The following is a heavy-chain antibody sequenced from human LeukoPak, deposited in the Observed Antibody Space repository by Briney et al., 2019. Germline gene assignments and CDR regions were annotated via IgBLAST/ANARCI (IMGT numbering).Heavy chain of an antibody. CDR3: AKRTYYYGSGTYANGMDV. Sequence: GGSLRLSCAASGXTFSSYGMHWVRQAPGKGLEWVAVISYDGSNKYYADSVKGRFTISRDNSKNTLYLQMNSLRAEDTAVYYCAKRTYYYGSGTYANGMDVWGQGTTVTVSS. CDR1: GXTFSSYG. J-gene: IGHJ6*02. V-gene: IGHV3-30*18. CDR2: ISYDGSNK. D-gene: IGHD3-10*01.